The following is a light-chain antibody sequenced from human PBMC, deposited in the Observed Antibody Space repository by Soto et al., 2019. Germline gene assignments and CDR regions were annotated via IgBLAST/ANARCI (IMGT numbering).Light chain of an antibody. CDR2: XXX. Sequence: EIVLTQSPGTLSLSPGERATLSCRASQSVSSYLAGYQQNPGQXXXLXXXXXXXXATGIPARFSGSGSGTDFTLTISSLEPEDFAVYYCQQRSNWPPITCGQGTRLEIK. CDR1: QSVSSY. CDR3: QQRSNWPPIT. J-gene: IGKJ5*01. V-gene: IGKV3-11*01.